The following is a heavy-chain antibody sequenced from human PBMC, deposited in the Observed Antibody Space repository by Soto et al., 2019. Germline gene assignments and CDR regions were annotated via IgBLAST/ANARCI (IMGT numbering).Heavy chain of an antibody. D-gene: IGHD3-16*02. V-gene: IGHV3-21*01. CDR2: ISSSSSYI. CDR3: ARDGDYVWGSYRWSDAFDI. J-gene: IGHJ3*02. Sequence: GGSLRLSCAASGFTFSDYYMNWVRQAPGKGLEWVSSISSSSSYIYYADSVKGRFTISRDNAKNSLYLQMNSLRAEDTAVYYCARDGDYVWGSYRWSDAFDIWGQGTMVTVSS. CDR1: GFTFSDYY.